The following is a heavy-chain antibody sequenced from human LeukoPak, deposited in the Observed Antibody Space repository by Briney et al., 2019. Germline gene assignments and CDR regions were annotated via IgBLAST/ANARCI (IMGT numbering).Heavy chain of an antibody. CDR2: IYYSGST. V-gene: IGHV4-59*08. D-gene: IGHD3-9*01. CDR3: ARADWLLDAFDI. Sequence: SETLSLTCTVSGGSISSYYWSWIRQPPGKGLEWIGYIYYSGSTNYNPSLKSRVTISVDTSKNQFSLKLNSVTAADTAVYYCARADWLLDAFDIWGQGTMVTVSS. CDR1: GGSISSYY. J-gene: IGHJ3*02.